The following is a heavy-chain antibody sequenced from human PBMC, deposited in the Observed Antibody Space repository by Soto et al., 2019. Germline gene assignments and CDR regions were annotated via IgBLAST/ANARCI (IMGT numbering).Heavy chain of an antibody. D-gene: IGHD6-13*01. J-gene: IGHJ4*02. CDR1: GCTFGDNY. Sequence: EVQLVESGGGLVQPGGSLTLSCAASGCTFGDNYMDCVRQAPRKGLEWVGSIRNKAYGYTTVYASSVKDRFTISRAESKSSVYLQISSPRTEDTAVYDCATTTLSNNWSCFDSWGQGTLFSVSS. CDR3: ATTTLSNNWSCFDS. V-gene: IGHV3-72*01. CDR2: IRNKAYGYTT.